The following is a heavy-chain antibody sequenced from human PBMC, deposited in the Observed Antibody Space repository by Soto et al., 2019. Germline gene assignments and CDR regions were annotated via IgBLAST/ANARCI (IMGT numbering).Heavy chain of an antibody. V-gene: IGHV3-48*03. CDR2: ISSSGSTI. CDR1: GFTFSSYE. J-gene: IGHJ5*02. D-gene: IGHD3-9*01. CDR3: ASYILTGYSNWFDP. Sequence: GSLRLSCAASGFTFSSYEMNWVRQAPGKGLEWVSYISSSGSTIYYADSVKGRFTISRDNAKNSLYLQMNSLRAEDTAVYYCASYILTGYSNWFDPWGQGTLVTVSS.